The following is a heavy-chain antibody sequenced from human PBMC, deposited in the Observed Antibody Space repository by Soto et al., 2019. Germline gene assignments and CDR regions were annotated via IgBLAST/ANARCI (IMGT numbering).Heavy chain of an antibody. J-gene: IGHJ4*02. Sequence: EVQLVESGGGLVQPGGSLRLSCAASGFIFSRYWMSWVRQAPGKGLEWVANIKQDGSEKYYVDSAKGRFTISRDNAKNSLYLQMNSLRAEDTAVYYCARYCIITTCLPFDYWGQGTLVAVSS. V-gene: IGHV3-7*01. CDR1: GFIFSRYW. D-gene: IGHD2-2*01. CDR2: IKQDGSEK. CDR3: ARYCIITTCLPFDY.